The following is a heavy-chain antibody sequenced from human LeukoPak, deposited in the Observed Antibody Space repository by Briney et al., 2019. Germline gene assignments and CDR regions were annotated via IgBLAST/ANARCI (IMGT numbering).Heavy chain of an antibody. J-gene: IGHJ3*02. CDR2: ISAYNGNT. D-gene: IGHD3-10*01. Sequence: GASVKVSRKASGYTFTSYGISWVRQAPGQGLEWMGWISAYNGNTNYAQKLQGRVTMTTDTSTSTAYMELRSLRSDDTAVYYCARFYRGPYYYGSGSYYAFDIWGQGTMVTVSS. CDR1: GYTFTSYG. V-gene: IGHV1-18*01. CDR3: ARFYRGPYYYGSGSYYAFDI.